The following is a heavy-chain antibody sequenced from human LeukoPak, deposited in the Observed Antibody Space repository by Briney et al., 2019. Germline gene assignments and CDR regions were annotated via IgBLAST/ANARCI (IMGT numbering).Heavy chain of an antibody. CDR1: GGTFSSYA. V-gene: IGHV1-69*13. D-gene: IGHD1-1*01. Sequence: GASVKVSCKASGGTFSSYAISWVRQAPGQGLEWMGGIIPIFGTANYAQKFQGRVTITADESTSTAYMELSSLRSEDTAVYYCRGGTTLNGGSDFDYWGQGTLVTVSS. CDR2: IIPIFGTA. J-gene: IGHJ4*02. CDR3: RGGTTLNGGSDFDY.